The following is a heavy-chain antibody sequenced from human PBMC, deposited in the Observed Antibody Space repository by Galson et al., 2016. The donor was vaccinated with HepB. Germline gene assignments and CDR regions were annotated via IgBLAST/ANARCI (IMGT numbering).Heavy chain of an antibody. CDR2: IWYDGSNK. Sequence: SLRLSCAASGFTFSSYGMHWVRQAPGKGLEWVAVIWYDGSNKYYADSGKGRFTISRDNSNNTLYHQMNRLRGEDTAVYYCARAACGGDCYSGYWGQGTLVTVSS. CDR1: GFTFSSYG. J-gene: IGHJ4*02. V-gene: IGHV3-33*01. D-gene: IGHD2-21*02. CDR3: ARAACGGDCYSGY.